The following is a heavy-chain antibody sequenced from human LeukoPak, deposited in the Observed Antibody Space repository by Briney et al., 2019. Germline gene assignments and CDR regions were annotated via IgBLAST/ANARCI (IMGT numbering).Heavy chain of an antibody. CDR1: GGSISSSSYY. CDR2: IYYSGST. V-gene: IGHV4-39*07. D-gene: IGHD3-22*01. Sequence: SETLSLTCTVSGGSISSSSYYWGWIRQPPGKGLEWIGSIYYSGSTYYNPSLKSRVTISVDTSKNQFSLKLSSVTAADTAVYYCARGYYDSSGYSSRTRRNDAFDIWGQGTMVTVSS. CDR3: ARGYYDSSGYSSRTRRNDAFDI. J-gene: IGHJ3*02.